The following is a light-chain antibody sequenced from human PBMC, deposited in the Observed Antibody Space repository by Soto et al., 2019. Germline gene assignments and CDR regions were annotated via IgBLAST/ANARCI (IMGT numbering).Light chain of an antibody. V-gene: IGKV1-8*01. CDR3: QQYHSYPRVT. Sequence: AIRMTQAPSSLSASTGDRVTITCRASQGISSYLAWYQQKPGKAPKLLIYAASTLQSGVPSRFSGGGSGTDFTLTISCLQSEDFATYYCQQYHSYPRVTFGQGTKLEIK. CDR2: AAS. CDR1: QGISSY. J-gene: IGKJ2*01.